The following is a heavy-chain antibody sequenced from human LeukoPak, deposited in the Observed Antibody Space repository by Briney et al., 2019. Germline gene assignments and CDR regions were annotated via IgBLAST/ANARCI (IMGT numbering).Heavy chain of an antibody. V-gene: IGHV4-31*03. CDR1: GGSISSGGYY. J-gene: IGHJ4*02. Sequence: PSETLSLTCTVFGGSISSGGYYWSWIRQHPGKGLEWIGYIYYSGSTYYNPSLKSRVTISVDTSKNQFSLKLSSVTAADTAVYYCAGFSSSYRRGAFDYWGQGTLVTVSS. D-gene: IGHD6-6*01. CDR2: IYYSGST. CDR3: AGFSSSYRRGAFDY.